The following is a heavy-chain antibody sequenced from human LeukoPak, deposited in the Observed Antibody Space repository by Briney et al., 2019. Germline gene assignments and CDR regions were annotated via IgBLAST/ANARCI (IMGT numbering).Heavy chain of an antibody. Sequence: SETLSLTCTVSGGSISSDYWSWIRQPPGMGLEWIGYIYYSGSTNYNPSLKSRVTISVDTTKNQFSLKLNSLTPADTAVYYCARDLRDYGGLFDYWGQGTLVTVSS. D-gene: IGHD4-23*01. J-gene: IGHJ4*02. CDR2: IYYSGST. CDR1: GGSISSDY. CDR3: ARDLRDYGGLFDY. V-gene: IGHV4-59*01.